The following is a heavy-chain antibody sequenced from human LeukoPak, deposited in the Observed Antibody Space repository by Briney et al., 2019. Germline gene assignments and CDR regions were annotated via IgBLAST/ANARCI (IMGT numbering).Heavy chain of an antibody. CDR1: GYTFTSYY. D-gene: IGHD3-3*01. CDR3: ARDRVVIPYYYGMDV. Sequence: ASVKVSCKASGYTFTSYYMHWVRQAPGRGLEWMGIINPSGGSTSYAQKFQGRVTMTRDTSTSTVYMELSSLRSEDTAVYYCARDRVVIPYYYGMDVWGQGTTVTVSS. CDR2: INPSGGST. V-gene: IGHV1-46*01. J-gene: IGHJ6*02.